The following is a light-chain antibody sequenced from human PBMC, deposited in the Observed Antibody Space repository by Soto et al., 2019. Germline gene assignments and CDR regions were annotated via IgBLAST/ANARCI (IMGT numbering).Light chain of an antibody. CDR2: YKSDSDK. Sequence: QLVLTQPASLSASPGASASLTCTLRSGINVGTYRIYWYQQKPGSPPQYLLRYKSDSDKQQGSGVPSRFSGSKDASANAGILHISGLQSEDEADYYCMIWHSSAWVFGGGTKLTVL. CDR3: MIWHSSAWV. J-gene: IGLJ3*02. CDR1: SGINVGTYR. V-gene: IGLV5-45*01.